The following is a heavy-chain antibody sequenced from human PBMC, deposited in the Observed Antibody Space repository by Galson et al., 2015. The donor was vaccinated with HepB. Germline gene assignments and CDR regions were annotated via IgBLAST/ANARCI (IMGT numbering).Heavy chain of an antibody. CDR2: IIPIFGTA. CDR1: GGTFSSYA. J-gene: IGHJ4*02. Sequence: SVKVSCKASGGTFSSYAISWVRQAPGQGLEWMGGIIPIFGTANYAQKFQGRVTITADASTSTAYMELSSLRSEDTAVYYCASAGRLRFWTYYFDYWGQGTRVTVSS. CDR3: ASAGRLRFWTYYFDY. D-gene: IGHD3-3*01. V-gene: IGHV1-69*13.